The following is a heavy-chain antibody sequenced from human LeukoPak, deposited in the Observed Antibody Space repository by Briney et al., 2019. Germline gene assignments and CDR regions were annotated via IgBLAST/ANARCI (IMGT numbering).Heavy chain of an antibody. V-gene: IGHV1-69*05. CDR3: ASGRSSRSRIAAAGKTNWFDP. D-gene: IGHD6-13*01. CDR2: IIPIFGTA. Sequence: ASVKVSCKASGGTFSSYAISWVRQAPGQGLEWMGGIIPIFGTANYAQKFQGRVTITTDESTSTAYMELNSLRSEDTAVYYCASGRSSRSRIAAAGKTNWFDPWGQGTLVTVSS. CDR1: GGTFSSYA. J-gene: IGHJ5*02.